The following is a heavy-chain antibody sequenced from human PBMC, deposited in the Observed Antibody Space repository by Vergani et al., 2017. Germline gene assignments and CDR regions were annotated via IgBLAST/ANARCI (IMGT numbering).Heavy chain of an antibody. CDR2: IYYSGST. D-gene: IGHD6-6*01. Sequence: QLQLQDSGPGLVKPSETLSLTCTVSGGSISSSSYYWGWIRQPPGKGREWIGSIYYSGSTYYNPSLKIRVTISVDTSKNQFSLKLGSVTAADTAVYYCASRSIAGRPGAFDIWGQGTMVTVSS. CDR1: GGSISSSSYY. V-gene: IGHV4-39*01. CDR3: ASRSIAGRPGAFDI. J-gene: IGHJ3*02.